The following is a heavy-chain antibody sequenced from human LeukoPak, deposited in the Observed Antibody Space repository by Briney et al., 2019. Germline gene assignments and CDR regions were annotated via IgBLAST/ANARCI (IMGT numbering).Heavy chain of an antibody. Sequence: GGSLRLSCAASGFTFSSYWMSWVRQAPGKGLEWVANIKQDGSEKYYVDSVKGRFTISRDNAKNSLYLQMNSLRAEDTAVYYCARDWGYGSGSYYRVYWGQGTLVTVS. CDR1: GFTFSSYW. J-gene: IGHJ4*02. D-gene: IGHD3-10*01. CDR2: IKQDGSEK. V-gene: IGHV3-7*01. CDR3: ARDWGYGSGSYYRVY.